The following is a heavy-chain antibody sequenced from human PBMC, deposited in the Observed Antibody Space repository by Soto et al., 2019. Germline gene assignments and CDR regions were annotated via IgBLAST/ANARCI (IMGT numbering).Heavy chain of an antibody. V-gene: IGHV3-74*01. J-gene: IGHJ4*02. CDR2: INSDGSST. CDR3: ARGGDDYGDSLDY. CDR1: GFTFSSYW. D-gene: IGHD4-17*01. Sequence: EVQLVESGGGLVQPGGSLRLSCAASGFTFSSYWMHWVRQAPGKGLVWVSRINSDGSSTSYADSVKGRFTISRDNAKNPLYLQMNSLRAEDTAVYYCARGGDDYGDSLDYWGQGTLVTVSS.